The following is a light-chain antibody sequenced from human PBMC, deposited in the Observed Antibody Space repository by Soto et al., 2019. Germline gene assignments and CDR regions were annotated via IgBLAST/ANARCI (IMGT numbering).Light chain of an antibody. CDR3: SSYTSSSTVGV. CDR1: SSEVGGYNY. J-gene: IGLJ1*01. V-gene: IGLV2-14*01. CDR2: DVS. Sequence: QSALTQPASVSGSPGQSITISCTGNSSEVGGYNYVSWYQQHPGKAPKLMIYDVSNRPSGVSNRFSGSKSGNTASLTISGLQAEDEADYYCSSYTSSSTVGVFGTGTKVTVL.